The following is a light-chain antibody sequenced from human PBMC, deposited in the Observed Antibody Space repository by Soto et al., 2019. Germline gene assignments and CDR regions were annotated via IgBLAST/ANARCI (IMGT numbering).Light chain of an antibody. V-gene: IGLV1-40*01. CDR1: NSNIGAGYD. Sequence: QSALTQPPSVSGAPGQRVTTSCTGDNSNIGAGYDVHWYQQLPGTAPKLLIYGNSNRPSGVPDRFSASKSGTSASLAITGLQAEDEADYYCQSYDSSLSGWVFGGGTKVTVL. J-gene: IGLJ3*02. CDR2: GNS. CDR3: QSYDSSLSGWV.